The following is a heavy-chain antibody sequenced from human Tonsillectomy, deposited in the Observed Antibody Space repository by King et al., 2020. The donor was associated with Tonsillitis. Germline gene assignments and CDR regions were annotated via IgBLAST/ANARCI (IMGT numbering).Heavy chain of an antibody. V-gene: IGHV3-23*04. CDR3: AKDLSYGSGTYPDY. CDR2: ISAGGGGT. J-gene: IGHJ4*02. CDR1: GFTFSSSA. Sequence: VQLVESGGGLVQPGGSLRLSCAASGFTFSSSAMSWVRQAPGKGLEWVSAISAGGGGTYYADSVKGRFTISRENSKNTLYLQMNSLRAEDTAVYYCAKDLSYGSGTYPDYWGQGTLVPVSS. D-gene: IGHD3-10*01.